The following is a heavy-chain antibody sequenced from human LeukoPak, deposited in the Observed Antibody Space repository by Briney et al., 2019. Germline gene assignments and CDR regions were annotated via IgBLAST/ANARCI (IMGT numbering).Heavy chain of an antibody. CDR2: ISTSSSTI. V-gene: IGHV3-48*04. Sequence: GGSLRLSCAASGFTFSSYSMNWVRQAPGKGLEWVSYISTSSSTIYYADSVKGRFTISRDNAKNSLYLQMNSLRAEDTAVYYCAREGMTTVTNDAFDIWGQGTMVTVSS. D-gene: IGHD4-17*01. J-gene: IGHJ3*02. CDR3: AREGMTTVTNDAFDI. CDR1: GFTFSSYS.